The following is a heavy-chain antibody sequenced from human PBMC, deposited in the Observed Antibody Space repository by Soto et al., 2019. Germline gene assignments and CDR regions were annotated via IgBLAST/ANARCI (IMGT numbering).Heavy chain of an antibody. Sequence: QVQLVESGGGVVQPGRSLRLSCAASGFTFSSYAMHWVRQAPGKGLEWVAGISYDGSNKYYADSVKGRFTISRDNSKNTLYLQMNSLRAEDTAVYYCARQSADFDWLWNYYGMDVWGQGTTVTVSS. D-gene: IGHD3-9*01. CDR2: ISYDGSNK. CDR1: GFTFSSYA. CDR3: ARQSADFDWLWNYYGMDV. J-gene: IGHJ6*02. V-gene: IGHV3-30-3*01.